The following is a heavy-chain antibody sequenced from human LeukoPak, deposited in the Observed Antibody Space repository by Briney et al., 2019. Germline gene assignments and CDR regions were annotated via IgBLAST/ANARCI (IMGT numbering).Heavy chain of an antibody. J-gene: IGHJ4*02. CDR2: IYTGGGR. CDR3: ARGIDY. Sequence: GGSLRLSCAASGFTVSSYYMNWVRQAPGKELEWVSVIYTGGGRYYADSVRGRFTISRGTSKNMVFLQMNSLRVEDTAVYYCARGIDYWGRGTLVTVSS. V-gene: IGHV3-53*01. CDR1: GFTVSSYY.